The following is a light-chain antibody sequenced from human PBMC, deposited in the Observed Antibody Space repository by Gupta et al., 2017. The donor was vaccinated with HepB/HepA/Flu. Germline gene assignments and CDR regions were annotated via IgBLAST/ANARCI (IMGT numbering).Light chain of an antibody. CDR1: QSIGRN. CDR3: QQSYSTPPT. CDR2: LVS. V-gene: IGKV1-39*01. Sequence: DIQMTQSPSSLSASVGDRVTITCRASQSIGRNLNWYQQKPGEVPNLLIYLVSNLQSGVPSRFSGSGSGTDFTLTISSLQPEDFASYYCQQSYSTPPTFGQGTKVEIK. J-gene: IGKJ1*01.